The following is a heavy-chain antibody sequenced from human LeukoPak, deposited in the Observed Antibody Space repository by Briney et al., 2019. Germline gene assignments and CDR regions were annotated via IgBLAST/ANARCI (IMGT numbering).Heavy chain of an antibody. D-gene: IGHD2-21*01. CDR2: ISGSGGRT. CDR1: GFAVSGYY. J-gene: IGHJ4*02. Sequence: PGGSLRLSCAASGFAVSGYYMSWVRQAPGKGLEWVSAISGSGGRTYYADSVKGRVTISRDNSKNMLYLQMNSLRAEDTAVYYCAKEVSIISRGLDYWGQGILVTVSS. V-gene: IGHV3-23*01. CDR3: AKEVSIISRGLDY.